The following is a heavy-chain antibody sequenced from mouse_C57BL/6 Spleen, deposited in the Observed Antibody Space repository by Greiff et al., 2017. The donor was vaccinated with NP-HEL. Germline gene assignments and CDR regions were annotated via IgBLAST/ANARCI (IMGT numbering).Heavy chain of an antibody. V-gene: IGHV1-26*01. CDR1: GYTFTDYY. CDR3: ARKISRAGFAY. J-gene: IGHJ3*01. Sequence: VQLQQSGPELVKPGASVKISCKASGYTFTDYYMNWVKQSHGKSLEWIGDINPNNGGTSYNQKFKGKATLTVDKSSSTAYMELRSLTSEDSAVYYCARKISRAGFAYWGQGTLVTVSA. CDR2: INPNNGGT.